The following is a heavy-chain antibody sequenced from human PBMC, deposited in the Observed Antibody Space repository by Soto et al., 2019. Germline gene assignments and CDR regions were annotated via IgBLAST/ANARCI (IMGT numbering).Heavy chain of an antibody. D-gene: IGHD3-10*01. V-gene: IGHV3-23*01. CDR1: GFSFSSYA. J-gene: IGHJ4*02. CDR2: ISGSGSIT. CDR3: AKDIRGLRGAYYFDN. Sequence: EVQLLESGGGLVQPGGSLRLSCAASGFSFSSYAMTWVRQAPGKGLEWVSAISGSGSITYYADSVKGRFTISRDNSKNTQDLQMNCLRAEDTAVYYCAKDIRGLRGAYYFDNWGQGILVTVSS.